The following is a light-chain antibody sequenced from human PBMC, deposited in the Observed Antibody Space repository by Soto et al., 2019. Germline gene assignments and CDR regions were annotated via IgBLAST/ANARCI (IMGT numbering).Light chain of an antibody. J-gene: IGKJ4*01. CDR1: QDVGSW. V-gene: IGKV1-12*01. Sequence: DIQMTQSPSSVSASVGDRVTLTCRASQDVGSWVAWYQQRPGEAPKLLISAASRLRSGVSSRFSGSGSGTDFTLTVSSLQPEDFATYYCQYTNSFPVLSFGGGTKVEIK. CDR2: AAS. CDR3: QYTNSFPVLS.